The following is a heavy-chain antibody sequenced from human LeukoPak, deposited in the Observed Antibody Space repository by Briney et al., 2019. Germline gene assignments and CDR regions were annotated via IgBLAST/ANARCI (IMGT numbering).Heavy chain of an antibody. D-gene: IGHD3-10*01. CDR1: GFTFSSYW. V-gene: IGHV3-33*08. CDR2: ILSDGSKE. Sequence: GGSLRLSCAASGFTFSSYWMSWVRQAPGKGLEWVAVILSDGSKEFYTDSVKGRFTISRDNSKNTLYLQMNSLRAEDTAVYYCANPNGVRGVLDAFDIWGQGTMVTVSS. CDR3: ANPNGVRGVLDAFDI. J-gene: IGHJ3*02.